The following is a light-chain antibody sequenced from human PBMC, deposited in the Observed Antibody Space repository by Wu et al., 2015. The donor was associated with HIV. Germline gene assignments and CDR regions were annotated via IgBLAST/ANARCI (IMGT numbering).Light chain of an antibody. CDR2: ATS. CDR1: QNTRSSN. J-gene: IGKJ1*01. CDR3: HQSQSGAT. V-gene: IGKV3-20*01. Sequence: DTVLTQSPGTLSLSPGERATLSCRASQNTRSSNLAWYQQKPGQAPRLLIFATSNRASVIPDRFSGSGSGTDFILTISRLEPEDSAVYYCHQSQSGATIGQGTKVEVK.